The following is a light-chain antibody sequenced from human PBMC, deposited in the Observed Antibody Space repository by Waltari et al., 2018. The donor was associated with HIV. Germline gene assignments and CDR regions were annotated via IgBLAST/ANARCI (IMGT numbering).Light chain of an antibody. J-gene: IGKJ1*01. Sequence: DIAMTQSPDTLTVSLGERATINCRSSQKILYSANNKNYLAWYQQKSGHPPKVLFYWASTRESGVPNRFSGSGSGTDFILTISSVQAEDVAVYYCQQYYSLPWTFGQGTKVEI. CDR2: WAS. CDR1: QKILYSANNKNY. V-gene: IGKV4-1*01. CDR3: QQYYSLPWT.